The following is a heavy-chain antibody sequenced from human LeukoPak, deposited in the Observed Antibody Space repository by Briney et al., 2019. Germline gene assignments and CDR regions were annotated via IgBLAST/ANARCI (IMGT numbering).Heavy chain of an antibody. Sequence: GESLKISCKGSGYSFTTYLIGWVRQMPGKGLEWMGIIYPGDADTRYSPSFQCQVTISADKSISTAYLQWSSLKASDTAMYYCARLATTVTTPDFDYWGQGTLVTVSS. J-gene: IGHJ4*02. D-gene: IGHD4-17*01. CDR1: GYSFTTYL. CDR3: ARLATTVTTPDFDY. CDR2: IYPGDADT. V-gene: IGHV5-51*01.